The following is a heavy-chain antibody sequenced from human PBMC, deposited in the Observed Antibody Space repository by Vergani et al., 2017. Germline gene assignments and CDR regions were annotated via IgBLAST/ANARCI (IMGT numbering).Heavy chain of an antibody. D-gene: IGHD6-13*01. CDR2: IYYTGST. J-gene: IGHJ5*02. Sequence: QVQLQEAGPGLVKPSETLSLTCTVSGGSISSSSSYWGWIRQPPGKGLEWIGSIYYTGSTFYNPSLKSRVTISVDTSENQFSLKLTSVTAADTAVYYCARHLGAAAGNNWFDPWGQGTLVTVSS. CDR1: GGSISSSSSY. CDR3: ARHLGAAAGNNWFDP. V-gene: IGHV4-39*01.